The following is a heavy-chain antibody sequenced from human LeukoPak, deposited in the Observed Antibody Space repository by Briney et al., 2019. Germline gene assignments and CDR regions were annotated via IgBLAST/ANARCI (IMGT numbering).Heavy chain of an antibody. J-gene: IGHJ5*02. D-gene: IGHD3-3*01. Sequence: ASVTVSFTASVYTFASYYMHWVRQAPGQGLERMGIINPSGGSTSYAQKFQGRVTMTRDMSMSAVYMELSRLRSEETDEYYCARAPFGVVILNWFEPWGKGTLVTVS. CDR2: INPSGGST. V-gene: IGHV1-46*01. CDR3: ARAPFGVVILNWFEP. CDR1: VYTFASYY.